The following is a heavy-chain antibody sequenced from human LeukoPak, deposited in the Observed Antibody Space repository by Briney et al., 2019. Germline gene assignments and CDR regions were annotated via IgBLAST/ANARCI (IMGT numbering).Heavy chain of an antibody. J-gene: IGHJ3*02. CDR2: IIPIFGTA. D-gene: IGHD3-22*01. CDR3: ARTNSGYYFLDAFDI. Sequence: SVKVSCKASGGTFSSYAISWVRQAPGQGLEWMGGIIPIFGTANYAQKFQGRVTITTDESTSTAYMELSSLRSEDTAVYYCARTNSGYYFLDAFDICGQGTMVTVSS. V-gene: IGHV1-69*05. CDR1: GGTFSSYA.